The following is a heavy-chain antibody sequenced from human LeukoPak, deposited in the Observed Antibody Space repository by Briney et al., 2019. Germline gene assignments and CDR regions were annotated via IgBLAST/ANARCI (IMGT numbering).Heavy chain of an antibody. D-gene: IGHD1-26*01. CDR1: GFTFSSYA. Sequence: GGSLRLSCAASGFTFSSYAMHWVRQAPGKGLEWVAVISYDGSSKYYADSVKGRFTISRDNSKNTLYLQMNSLRAEDTAVYYCARDQGPSGSYYNPFDYWGQGTLVTVSS. J-gene: IGHJ4*02. V-gene: IGHV3-30-3*01. CDR2: ISYDGSSK. CDR3: ARDQGPSGSYYNPFDY.